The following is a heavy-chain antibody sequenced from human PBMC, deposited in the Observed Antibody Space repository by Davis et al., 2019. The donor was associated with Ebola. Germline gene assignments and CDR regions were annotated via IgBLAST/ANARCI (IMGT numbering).Heavy chain of an antibody. D-gene: IGHD2-8*02. Sequence: GESLKISCKDSGNSFTSHWIGWVRQMPGKGLDWMGIIYTGDSDTRYSPSFRGRVIISADKSMKTAFLQWSSLKASDSGMYYCASLRRTITGMDDGFDIWGEGTMVTVSS. J-gene: IGHJ3*02. V-gene: IGHV5-51*01. CDR3: ASLRRTITGMDDGFDI. CDR1: GNSFTSHW. CDR2: IYTGDSDT.